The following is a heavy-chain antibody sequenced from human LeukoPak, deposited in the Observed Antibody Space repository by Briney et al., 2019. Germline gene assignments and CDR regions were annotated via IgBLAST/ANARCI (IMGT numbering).Heavy chain of an antibody. CDR3: ARGGYEGFDY. CDR1: GGSVSSGSYY. D-gene: IGHD1-1*01. V-gene: IGHV4-61*03. J-gene: IGHJ4*02. CDR2: IYYSGNT. Sequence: SETLSLTCTVSGGSVSSGSYYWSWIRQPPGKGLEWIGYIYYSGNTNYNPSLKSRVTISVDTSNNHFSLKLSSVTAADTAVYYCARGGYEGFDYWGQGTLVTVSS.